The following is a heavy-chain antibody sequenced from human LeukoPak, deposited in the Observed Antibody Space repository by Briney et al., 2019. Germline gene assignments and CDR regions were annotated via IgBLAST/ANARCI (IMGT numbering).Heavy chain of an antibody. CDR1: GGSISSYY. J-gene: IGHJ6*02. CDR2: ISDTGRT. Sequence: SSETLSLTCTVSGGSISSYYWSWIRQPPGKGLEWIGYISDTGRTDYNPSLRSRVTIPADTSENQFTLTLTSVTAADTAVYYCAKSDYYDSSGYNYYYYGMDVWGQGTTVTVSS. V-gene: IGHV4-59*01. D-gene: IGHD3-22*01. CDR3: AKSDYYDSSGYNYYYYGMDV.